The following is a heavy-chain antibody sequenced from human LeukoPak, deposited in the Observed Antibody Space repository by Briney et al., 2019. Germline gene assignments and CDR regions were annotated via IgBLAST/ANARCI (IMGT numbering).Heavy chain of an antibody. CDR3: ARGSSSVSTRFDP. Sequence: GGSLRLSCAASGFTFSSYGMHWVRQAPGKGLECVAVIWYDGSNKYYADSVKGRFTISRDNSKNTLYLQMNSLRAEDTAVYYCARGSSSVSTRFDPWGQGTLVTVSS. CDR2: IWYDGSNK. CDR1: GFTFSSYG. D-gene: IGHD6-6*01. V-gene: IGHV3-33*01. J-gene: IGHJ5*02.